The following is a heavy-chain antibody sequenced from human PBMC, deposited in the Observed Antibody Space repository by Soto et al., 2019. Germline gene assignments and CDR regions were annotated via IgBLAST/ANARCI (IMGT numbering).Heavy chain of an antibody. CDR1: GITLTHYS. Sequence: QVQLVESGGGVVQPGRSLKLSCVAPGITLTHYSMAWVRQAPGKGLEWVSVISYDESNKYYADSVRGRFTMSRDNSKKTGYLRMNSLRAEDTAVYYCARDQWLINEQGSLHFDSWGRGTLVPASS. CDR2: ISYDESNK. D-gene: IGHD6-19*01. CDR3: ARDQWLINEQGSLHFDS. J-gene: IGHJ4*02. V-gene: IGHV3-30-3*01.